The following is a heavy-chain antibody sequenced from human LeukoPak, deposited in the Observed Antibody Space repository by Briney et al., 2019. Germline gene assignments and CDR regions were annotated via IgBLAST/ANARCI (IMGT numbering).Heavy chain of an antibody. Sequence: GLLRLSCAASGFPFSSYAMSWVRQAPGKGLEWVSAISGSGGSTYYADSVKGRFTISRDNSKNTLYLQMNSLRAEDTAVYYCAKLIAARLGGIDYWGQGTLVTVSS. J-gene: IGHJ4*02. CDR2: ISGSGGST. V-gene: IGHV3-23*01. CDR3: AKLIAARLGGIDY. CDR1: GFPFSSYA. D-gene: IGHD6-6*01.